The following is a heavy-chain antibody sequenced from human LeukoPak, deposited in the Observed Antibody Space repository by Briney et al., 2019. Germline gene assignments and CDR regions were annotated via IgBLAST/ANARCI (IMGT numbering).Heavy chain of an antibody. D-gene: IGHD3-16*01. CDR1: GYTFTVYY. CDR2: INPNSGGT. V-gene: IGHV1-2*02. J-gene: IGHJ4*02. CDR3: ARRGNYDNLWGNSLNN. Sequence: GASVKVSCKPSGYTFTVYYIHWVRQAPGQGLEWMGWINPNSGGTNYAQKFQGRVTMTRDASISTAYMEMSRLRSDDTAIYYCARRGNYDNLWGNSLNNWGQGTLVTVSS.